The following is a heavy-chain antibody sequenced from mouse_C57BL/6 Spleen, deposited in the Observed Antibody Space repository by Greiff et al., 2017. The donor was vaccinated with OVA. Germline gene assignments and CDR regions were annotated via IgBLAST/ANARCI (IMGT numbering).Heavy chain of an antibody. D-gene: IGHD1-1*01. CDR3: ARGDYYGSNAMDY. CDR1: GYTFTNYW. Sequence: QVQLKQSGAELVRPGTSVKMSCKASGYTFTNYWIGWAKQRPGHGLEWIGDIYPGGGYTNYNEKFKGKATLTADKSSRTAYMQFSSLTSEDSAIYYGARGDYYGSNAMDYWGQGTSVTVSS. CDR2: IYPGGGYT. J-gene: IGHJ4*01. V-gene: IGHV1-63*01.